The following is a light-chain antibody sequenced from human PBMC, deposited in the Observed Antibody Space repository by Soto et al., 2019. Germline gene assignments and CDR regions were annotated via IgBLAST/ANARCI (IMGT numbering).Light chain of an antibody. J-gene: IGLJ1*01. CDR1: SSDVGDNNY. CDR2: DVT. Sequence: QSALTQPASVSGSPGQSITISCTGTSSDVGDNNYVSWYQQHPGKAPKLMIYDVTHRPSGISNRFSGSKSGNTASLTISGLPAEDEAYYYSSSYTSSSTLYVFGSGTKVTVL. V-gene: IGLV2-14*01. CDR3: SSYTSSSTLYV.